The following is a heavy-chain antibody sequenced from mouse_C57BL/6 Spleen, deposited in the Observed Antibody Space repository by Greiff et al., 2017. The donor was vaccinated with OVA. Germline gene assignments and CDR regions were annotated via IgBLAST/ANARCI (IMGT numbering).Heavy chain of an antibody. Sequence: QVQLKQSGAELVKPGASVKISCKASGYAFSSYWMNWVKQRPGKGLEWIGQIYPGDGDTNYNGKFKGKATLTADKSSSTAYMQLSSLTSEDSAVYFCARWASYGSSYGWYFDVWGTGTTVTVSS. J-gene: IGHJ1*03. V-gene: IGHV1-80*01. CDR1: GYAFSSYW. CDR2: IYPGDGDT. CDR3: ARWASYGSSYGWYFDV. D-gene: IGHD1-1*01.